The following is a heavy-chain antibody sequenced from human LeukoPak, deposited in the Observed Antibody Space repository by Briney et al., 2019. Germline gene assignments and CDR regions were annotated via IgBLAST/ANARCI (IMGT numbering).Heavy chain of an antibody. CDR1: GGSFSGYY. CDR2: INHSGST. V-gene: IGHV4-34*01. CDR3: ARKPYHYYMDV. Sequence: SETLSLTCAVYGGSFSGYYWSWIRQPPGKGLEWIGEINHSGSTNYNPSLKSRVTISVDTSKNQFSLKLSSVTAADTAVYYCARKPYHYYMDVWGKGTTVTVSS. J-gene: IGHJ6*03.